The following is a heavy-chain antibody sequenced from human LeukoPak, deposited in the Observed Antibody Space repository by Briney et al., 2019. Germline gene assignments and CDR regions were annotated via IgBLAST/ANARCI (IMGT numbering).Heavy chain of an antibody. D-gene: IGHD6-13*01. CDR1: GFTFSNYG. CDR2: ISGSGGST. Sequence: GGSLRLSCAASGFTFSNYGMHWVRQAPGKGLEWVSAISGSGGSTYYADSVKGRFTISRDNSKNTLYLQMNSLRAEDTAVYYCAKEYEQQLVYFDYWGQGTLVTVSS. J-gene: IGHJ4*02. V-gene: IGHV3-23*01. CDR3: AKEYEQQLVYFDY.